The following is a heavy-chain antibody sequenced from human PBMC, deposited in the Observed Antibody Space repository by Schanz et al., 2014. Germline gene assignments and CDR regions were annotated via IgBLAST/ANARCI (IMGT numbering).Heavy chain of an antibody. D-gene: IGHD6-19*01. J-gene: IGHJ4*02. CDR3: VGSHVAVAEAFY. Sequence: QVQLVESGGGVAQPGGSLRLSCAASGFSFSGYGMHWVRQAPGKGLEWVAYIRFDASAKYYGDSVEGRFTISRDNAKNTLYLQMNSLRPEDTALYYCVGSHVAVAEAFYWGQGALVTVSS. V-gene: IGHV3-30*02. CDR2: IRFDASAK. CDR1: GFSFSGYG.